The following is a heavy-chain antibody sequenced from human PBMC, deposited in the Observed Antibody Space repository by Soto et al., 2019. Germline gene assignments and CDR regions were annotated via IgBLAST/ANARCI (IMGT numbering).Heavy chain of an antibody. J-gene: IGHJ3*02. Sequence: PGGSLRLSCAASGFTFSTYAMSWVRQAPGNGLEWVSAISGSGDSTYSADSVRGRFTISRDNSINTLYLQMNNLGYEDTAVYYCARPRGYGVFDAYDIWGQGTMVTVSS. CDR1: GFTFSTYA. CDR3: ARPRGYGVFDAYDI. D-gene: IGHD4-17*01. CDR2: ISGSGDST. V-gene: IGHV3-23*01.